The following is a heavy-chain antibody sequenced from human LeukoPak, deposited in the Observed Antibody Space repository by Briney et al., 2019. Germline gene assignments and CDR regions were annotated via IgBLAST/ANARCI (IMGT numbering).Heavy chain of an antibody. Sequence: ASVKVSCKASGYTFTSYYMHWVRQAPGQGLEWMGWINPNSGGTNYAQKFQGRVTMTRDTSISTAYMELSRLRSDDTAVYYCARPPNHCSGGSCYEDAFDIWGQGTMVTVSS. CDR3: ARPPNHCSGGSCYEDAFDI. V-gene: IGHV1-2*02. J-gene: IGHJ3*02. CDR1: GYTFTSYY. D-gene: IGHD2-15*01. CDR2: INPNSGGT.